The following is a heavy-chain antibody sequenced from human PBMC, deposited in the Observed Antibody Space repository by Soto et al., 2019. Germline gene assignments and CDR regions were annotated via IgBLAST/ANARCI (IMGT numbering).Heavy chain of an antibody. CDR2: INHSGST. V-gene: IGHV4-34*01. D-gene: IGHD6-19*01. Sequence: SETLSLTCAVYGGSFSGYYWSWIRQPPGKGLEWIGEINHSGSTNYNPSLKSRVTISVDTSKNQFSLKLSSVTAADTAVYYCASLRLVGIAVACTSPRPYYFDYWGQGTLVTVSS. J-gene: IGHJ4*02. CDR1: GGSFSGYY. CDR3: ASLRLVGIAVACTSPRPYYFDY.